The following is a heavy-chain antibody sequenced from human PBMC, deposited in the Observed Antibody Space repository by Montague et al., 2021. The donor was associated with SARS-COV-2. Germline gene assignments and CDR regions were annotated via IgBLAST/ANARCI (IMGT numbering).Heavy chain of an antibody. V-gene: IGHV4-59*01. D-gene: IGHD3-22*01. J-gene: IGHJ4*02. Sequence: SETLSLTCTVSGGSMRDYYWSWIRQPPGEGLEWIGCIYYSGSTDYNPSLNSRVTLSLDTSKNQFSLNLRSVTAADTAFYYCVRVHYYTGYVDSWGQGTLVSVSS. CDR3: VRVHYYTGYVDS. CDR1: GGSMRDYY. CDR2: IYYSGST.